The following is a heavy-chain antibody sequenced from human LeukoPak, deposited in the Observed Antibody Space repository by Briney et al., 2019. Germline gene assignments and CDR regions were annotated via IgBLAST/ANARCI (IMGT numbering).Heavy chain of an antibody. J-gene: IGHJ4*02. D-gene: IGHD6-6*01. Sequence: ASVKVSCKASGYTFTGYYMHWVRQAPGQGLEWKGRINPNSGGTNYAQKFQGRVTMTRDTSISTAYMELSRLRSDDTAVYYCARWSYGYSSSSSPLLDYWGQGTLVTVSS. CDR3: ARWSYGYSSSSSPLLDY. CDR2: INPNSGGT. CDR1: GYTFTGYY. V-gene: IGHV1-2*06.